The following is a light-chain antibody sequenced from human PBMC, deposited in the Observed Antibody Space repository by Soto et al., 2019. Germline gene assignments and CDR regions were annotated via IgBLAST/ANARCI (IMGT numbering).Light chain of an antibody. Sequence: IVLTQSPGTLSLSPGERATLSCRVSQSVNSYYLAWFQQKPGQAPRLLIYGASTRTTGIPDRFSGSGSGTDFTLTIGRLEPGDFAVYYCLHYGGSPLTFGQGTRLEI. CDR2: GAS. J-gene: IGKJ5*01. CDR1: QSVNSYY. V-gene: IGKV3-20*01. CDR3: LHYGGSPLT.